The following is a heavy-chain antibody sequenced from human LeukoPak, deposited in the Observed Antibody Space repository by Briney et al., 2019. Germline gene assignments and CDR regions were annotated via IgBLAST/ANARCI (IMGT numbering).Heavy chain of an antibody. CDR3: VRELARDGYHLFDY. V-gene: IGHV6-1*01. D-gene: IGHD5-24*01. CDR1: GDSVSSNTAA. Sequence: SQTLSLTCAISGDSVSSNTAAWNWIRQSPSRGLEWLGRTYYRSKWYDDYAISVKSRISIKPDTSNSPFSLQLSSVTPEDTAVYYCVRELARDGYHLFDYWGQGTLVTVSS. CDR2: TYYRSKWYD. J-gene: IGHJ4*02.